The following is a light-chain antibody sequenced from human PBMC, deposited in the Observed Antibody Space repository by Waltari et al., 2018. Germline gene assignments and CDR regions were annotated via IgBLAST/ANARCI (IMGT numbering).Light chain of an antibody. CDR1: QDISSY. Sequence: DIQLTQSPSFLSASVGDRVTITCRASQDISSYLAWYQQKPGRAPKLLIYAASTLQSGVPSRLSGSGSGTEFTLTISSLQPEDFVTYYCQQDNNYPFTFGQGTILDVK. J-gene: IGKJ3*01. V-gene: IGKV1-9*01. CDR3: QQDNNYPFT. CDR2: AAS.